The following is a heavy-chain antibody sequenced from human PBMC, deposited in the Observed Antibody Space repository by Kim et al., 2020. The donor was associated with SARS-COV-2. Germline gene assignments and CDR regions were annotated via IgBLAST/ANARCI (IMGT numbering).Heavy chain of an antibody. J-gene: IGHJ4*02. CDR3: TRGFYGSGSNTFDY. CDR1: GFTFSGSA. Sequence: GGSLRLSCAASGFTFSGSAMHWVRQASGKGLEWVGRIRSKANSYATTYAASVKGRFTISRDDSKNTAYLQVNSLITEDTAIYFCTRGFYGSGSNTFDYWGRGTLVTVSS. CDR2: IRSKANSYAT. D-gene: IGHD3-10*01. V-gene: IGHV3-73*01.